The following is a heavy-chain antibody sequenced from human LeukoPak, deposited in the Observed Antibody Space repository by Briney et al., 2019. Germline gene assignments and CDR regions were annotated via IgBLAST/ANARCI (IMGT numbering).Heavy chain of an antibody. D-gene: IGHD3/OR15-3a*01. CDR3: AGGAWTFDY. V-gene: IGHV3-7*01. Sequence: GSLRLSCVASGFTFSSYWMSWVRQAPGKGLEWVANIKQDGSEKYYVDSVKGRFTISRDNAKNSLYLQMNSLRAEDTAVYYCAGGAWTFDYWGQGTLVSVSS. J-gene: IGHJ4*02. CDR1: GFTFSSYW. CDR2: IKQDGSEK.